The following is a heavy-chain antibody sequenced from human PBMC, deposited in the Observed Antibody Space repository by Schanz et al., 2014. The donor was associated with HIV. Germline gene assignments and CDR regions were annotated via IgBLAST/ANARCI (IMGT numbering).Heavy chain of an antibody. V-gene: IGHV3-23*01. Sequence: EVKLSESGGGLVQPGGSLRLSCGASGFIFSSYGMSWVRQAPRKGLEWVSGISISGETTYYADSVKGRFTISRDNSKNTLYLQMNSLRVEDTAVYYCANEEVPNDYWGQGTLVTVSP. CDR1: GFIFSSYG. J-gene: IGHJ4*02. CDR2: ISISGETT. CDR3: ANEEVPNDY.